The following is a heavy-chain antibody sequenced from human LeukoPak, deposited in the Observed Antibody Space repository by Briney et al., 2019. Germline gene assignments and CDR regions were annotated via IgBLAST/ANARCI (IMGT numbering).Heavy chain of an antibody. Sequence: PGGSLRLSCPASGFTFSSYAMSWVRQAPGKGLEWVSAISGSGGSTYYADSVKGRFTISRDNSKNTLYLQMNSLRAEDTAVYYCAKNPSSYCGGDCYSDYWGQGTLVTVSS. CDR1: GFTFSSYA. CDR3: AKNPSSYCGGDCYSDY. CDR2: ISGSGGST. J-gene: IGHJ4*02. V-gene: IGHV3-23*01. D-gene: IGHD2-21*01.